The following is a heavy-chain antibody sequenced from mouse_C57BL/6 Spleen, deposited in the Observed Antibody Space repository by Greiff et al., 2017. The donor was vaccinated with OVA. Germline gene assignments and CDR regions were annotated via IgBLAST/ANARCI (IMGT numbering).Heavy chain of an antibody. CDR3: ARDGYGSSYRYFDV. V-gene: IGHV1-53*01. CDR2: INPSNGGT. CDR1: GYTFTSYW. J-gene: IGHJ1*03. D-gene: IGHD1-1*01. Sequence: QVQLQQPGPELVKPGASVKLSCKASGYTFTSYWMHWVKQRPGQGLEWIGNINPSNGGTNYNEKFKSKATLTVDKSSSTAYMQLSSLTSEDSAVYYCARDGYGSSYRYFDVWGTGTTVTVSS.